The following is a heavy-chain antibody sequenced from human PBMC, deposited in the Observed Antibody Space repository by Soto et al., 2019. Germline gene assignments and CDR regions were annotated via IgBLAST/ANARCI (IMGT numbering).Heavy chain of an antibody. J-gene: IGHJ4*02. CDR1: GGSISSGCYS. D-gene: IGHD7-27*01. CDR3: AKENWANPDS. V-gene: IGHV4-30-2*01. CDR2: IYHSGST. Sequence: SETLSLTCAVSGGSISSGCYSWSWIRQPPGKGLEWIGYIYHSGSTYYNPSLKSRVTISVDRSKNQFSLKLSSVTAADTAVYYCAKENWANPDSWGQGTLVTVSS.